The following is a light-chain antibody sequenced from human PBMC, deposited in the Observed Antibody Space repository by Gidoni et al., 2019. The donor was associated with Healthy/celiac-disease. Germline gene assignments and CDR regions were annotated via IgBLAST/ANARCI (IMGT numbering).Light chain of an antibody. Sequence: SVLTQPPSVSAAPGQKVTISCSGSSSNIGNNYVSWYQQLPGTAPKLLIYDNNKRPSGIPDRFSGSKSGTSATLDITGLQTGDEADYYCGTWDSSLSAVVFGGGTKLTVL. CDR1: SSNIGNNY. V-gene: IGLV1-51*01. J-gene: IGLJ2*01. CDR2: DNN. CDR3: GTWDSSLSAVV.